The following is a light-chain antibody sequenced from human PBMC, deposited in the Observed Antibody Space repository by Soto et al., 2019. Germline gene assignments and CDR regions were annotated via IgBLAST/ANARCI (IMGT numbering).Light chain of an antibody. CDR3: QQSYSTPQT. CDR1: QSISSY. CDR2: AAS. V-gene: IGKV1-39*01. Sequence: DIQITRSPSSLSSSLLDIVTITCRASQSISSYLNWYQQKPGKAPKLLIYAASSLQSGVPSRFSGSGSGTDFTLTISSLQPEDFATYYCQQSYSTPQTFGQGTKVDIK. J-gene: IGKJ1*01.